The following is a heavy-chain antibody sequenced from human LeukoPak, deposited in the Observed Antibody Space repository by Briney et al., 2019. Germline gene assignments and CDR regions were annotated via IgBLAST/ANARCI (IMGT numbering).Heavy chain of an antibody. CDR1: GYTFTSYG. CDR3: ARDLPLLWFGELLYGY. Sequence: GASVKASCKASGYTFTSYGISWVRQAPGQGLEWMGWISAYNGNTNYAQKLQGGVTMTTDTSTSTAYMELRSLRSDDTAVYYCARDLPLLWFGELLYGYWGQGTLVTVSS. CDR2: ISAYNGNT. J-gene: IGHJ4*02. D-gene: IGHD3-10*01. V-gene: IGHV1-18*01.